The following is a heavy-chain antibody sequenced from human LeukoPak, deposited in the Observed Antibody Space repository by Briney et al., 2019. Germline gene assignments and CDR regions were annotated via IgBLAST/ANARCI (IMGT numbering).Heavy chain of an antibody. CDR1: GYTLTELS. J-gene: IGHJ4*02. CDR2: FDPEDGET. V-gene: IGHV1-24*01. Sequence: ASVKVSCKVSGYTLTELSMHWVRQAPGKGLEWMGGFDPEDGETIYAQKFQGRVTMTEDTSTDTAYMELSSLRSEDTAVYYCATADRVGYYFDYWGQGTLVTVSS. CDR3: ATADRVGYYFDY. D-gene: IGHD3-10*01.